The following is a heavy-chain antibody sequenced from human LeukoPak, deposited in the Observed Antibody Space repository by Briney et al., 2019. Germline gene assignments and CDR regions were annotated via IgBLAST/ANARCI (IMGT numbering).Heavy chain of an antibody. D-gene: IGHD2-21*01. J-gene: IGHJ4*02. Sequence: GGSLRLSCAASGFTFSSYAMSWVRQAPGKGLEWVSAISGSGGSTYYADSVKGRFTISRDNSKNALYLQMKSLRAEDTAVYYGAKDFVGGPGNVNYFDCWGQGTLVTVSS. V-gene: IGHV3-23*01. CDR3: AKDFVGGPGNVNYFDC. CDR2: ISGSGGST. CDR1: GFTFSSYA.